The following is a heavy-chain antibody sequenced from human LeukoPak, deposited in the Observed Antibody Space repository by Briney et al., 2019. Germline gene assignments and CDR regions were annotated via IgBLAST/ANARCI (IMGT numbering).Heavy chain of an antibody. CDR3: AKVRDKDYYGSDDAFDI. J-gene: IGHJ3*02. Sequence: GGSLRLSCAASGFTFSDFGMHWVRQAPGKGLEWVAFIRYDGSKKYYADSVKGRFTISRDNSKNTVYLQMNGLRAEDTAVYYCAKVRDKDYYGSDDAFDIWGQGTMVTVSS. D-gene: IGHD3-10*01. V-gene: IGHV3-30*02. CDR1: GFTFSDFG. CDR2: IRYDGSKK.